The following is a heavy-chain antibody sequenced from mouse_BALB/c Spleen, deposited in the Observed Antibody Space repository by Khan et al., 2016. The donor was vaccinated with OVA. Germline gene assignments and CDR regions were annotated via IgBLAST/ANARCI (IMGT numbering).Heavy chain of an antibody. D-gene: IGHD2-1*01. CDR2: FSSDGDST. V-gene: IGHV5-9-3*01. CDR3: ARSPYGNFAY. J-gene: IGHJ3*01. Sequence: EVQLVESGGGLVKPGGSLKLSCAASGFTFSTYAMSWVRQTPEKRLEWFATFSSDGDSTYFPDNVTGRFTISRDNAKNTLCLQMTSLSSEDTAMYYCARSPYGNFAYWGQGTLVTVSA. CDR1: GFTFSTYA.